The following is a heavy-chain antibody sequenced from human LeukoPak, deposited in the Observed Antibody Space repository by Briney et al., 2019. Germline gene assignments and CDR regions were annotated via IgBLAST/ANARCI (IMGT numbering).Heavy chain of an antibody. CDR3: ATNILVRDIINWFDP. CDR1: GYSFTDKY. Sequence: ASVKVSCKASGYSFTDKYMHWVRQAPGQGLEWMGWINPNSGGTNYVQKFQGRVTMTTDTSMSTAYMELSSLRYDDTAVYYCATNILVRDIINWFDPWGQGTLVTASS. CDR2: INPNSGGT. J-gene: IGHJ5*02. V-gene: IGHV1-2*02. D-gene: IGHD3-10*01.